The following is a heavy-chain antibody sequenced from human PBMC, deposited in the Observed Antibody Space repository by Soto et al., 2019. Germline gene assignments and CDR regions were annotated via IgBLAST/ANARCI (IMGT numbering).Heavy chain of an antibody. CDR2: INHSGST. Sequence: QVQLQQWGAGLLKPSETLFLTCAVYGGSFSGYYWSWIRQPPGKGLEWIGEINHSGSTNYNPSLKSRVTISVDTSKNQFSLKLSSVTAADTAVYYCARSRHYYGSGSSSFDYWGQGTLVTVSS. V-gene: IGHV4-34*01. J-gene: IGHJ4*02. CDR3: ARSRHYYGSGSSSFDY. CDR1: GGSFSGYY. D-gene: IGHD3-10*01.